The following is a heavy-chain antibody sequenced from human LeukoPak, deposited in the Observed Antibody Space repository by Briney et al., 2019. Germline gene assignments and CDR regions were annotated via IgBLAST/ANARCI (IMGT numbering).Heavy chain of an antibody. CDR3: ARGRLGDS. V-gene: IGHV3-7*01. CDR1: GFTFSHAW. J-gene: IGHJ4*02. CDR2: IKEDGSEK. Sequence: GGSLRLSCAASGFTFSHAWMSWVRQAPGKGLEWVANIKEDGSEKYYVDSVKGRFTISRDNAKNSLYLQMNSLRAEDTAVYYCARGRLGDSWGQGTLVTVSS. D-gene: IGHD4-17*01.